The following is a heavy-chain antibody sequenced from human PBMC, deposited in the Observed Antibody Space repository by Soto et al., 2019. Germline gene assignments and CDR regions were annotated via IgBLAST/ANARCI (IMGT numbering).Heavy chain of an antibody. V-gene: IGHV1-69*08. Sequence: QVQLVQSGAEVKKPGSSVKVSCKASGGTFSSYTISWVRQAPGQGLEWMGRIIPILGIANYAQKFQGRVTITADXXTXKXXMELSSLRSEDTAVYYCARDRPLQYYYDSSGPFDPWGQGTLVTVSS. CDR2: IIPILGIA. CDR1: GGTFSSYT. D-gene: IGHD3-22*01. J-gene: IGHJ5*02. CDR3: ARDRPLQYYYDSSGPFDP.